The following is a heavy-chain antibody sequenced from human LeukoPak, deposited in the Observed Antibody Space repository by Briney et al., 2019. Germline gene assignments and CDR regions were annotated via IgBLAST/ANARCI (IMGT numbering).Heavy chain of an antibody. Sequence: GGSPRLSCAASGFTFSGYWMHWVRQAPGKGLVWVSRISSDGSSTRYADSVKGRFTISRDNAKNTVYLQMNSLRAEDTAVYYCTRWTVAPDYWGQGTLVTASS. D-gene: IGHD3/OR15-3a*01. J-gene: IGHJ4*02. CDR1: GFTFSGYW. CDR3: TRWTVAPDY. V-gene: IGHV3-74*01. CDR2: ISSDGSST.